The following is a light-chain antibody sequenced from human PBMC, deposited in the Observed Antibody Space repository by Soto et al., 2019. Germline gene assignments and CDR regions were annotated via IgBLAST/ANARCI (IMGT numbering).Light chain of an antibody. CDR2: GAS. CDR1: QSVSSSE. J-gene: IGKJ2*01. CDR3: QQYGSSPPVYT. V-gene: IGKV3-20*01. Sequence: ENVLTQSPGTLSLSPGERATLSCRASQSVSSSELAWYQQKPGQALRLLIYGASIRATGILDRFSGSGSGTDFTLTINRLEPEDFAVYYCQQYGSSPPVYTFGQGTKLEIK.